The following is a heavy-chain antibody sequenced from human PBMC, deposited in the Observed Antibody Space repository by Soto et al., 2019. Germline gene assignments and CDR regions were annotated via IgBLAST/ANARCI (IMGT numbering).Heavy chain of an antibody. CDR1: GYSFTSFW. J-gene: IGHJ3*02. D-gene: IGHD3-10*01. Sequence: ESLKISWKGSGYSFTSFWIGWVRQVPGKGLEWMWIIYPGDSDTKYVPTFQGQVTISADKSISTAYLQWSSLKASDTAMYYCATAYNSSGSYDSFDIWGQGTMVTVSS. V-gene: IGHV5-51*01. CDR3: ATAYNSSGSYDSFDI. CDR2: IYPGDSDT.